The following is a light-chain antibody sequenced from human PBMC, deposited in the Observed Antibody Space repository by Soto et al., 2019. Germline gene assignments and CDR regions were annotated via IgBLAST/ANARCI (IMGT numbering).Light chain of an antibody. CDR1: QSISRT. J-gene: IGKJ1*01. Sequence: EIVLTQSPGTLSLSPGERATLSCSASQSISRTLAWYQQKPGQAPRLLIYGASTRATGIPARFSGSGSGTEFTLTISSLQSEDFAVYYCQQYNNWPPTFGQGTKVDIK. CDR2: GAS. CDR3: QQYNNWPPT. V-gene: IGKV3-15*01.